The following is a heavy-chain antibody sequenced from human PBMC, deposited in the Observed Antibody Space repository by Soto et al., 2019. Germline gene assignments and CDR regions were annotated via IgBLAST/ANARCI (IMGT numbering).Heavy chain of an antibody. V-gene: IGHV3-74*01. CDR2: INGDGDYT. Sequence: GGSLRLSCSASGFSFSSYWMHWLRQVPGKGLVWVSRINGDGDYTNYADSVKGRFTISRDNAKDTLYLQMNSLRAEDTAVYYCARERGGYSSDFWGQGTLVTVSS. J-gene: IGHJ4*02. D-gene: IGHD2-15*01. CDR3: ARERGGYSSDF. CDR1: GFSFSSYW.